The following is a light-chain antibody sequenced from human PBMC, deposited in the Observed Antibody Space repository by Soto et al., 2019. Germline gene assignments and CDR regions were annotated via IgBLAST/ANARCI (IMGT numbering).Light chain of an antibody. CDR1: PSVSIF. V-gene: IGKV3-11*01. Sequence: ETVLTQSPATLSLYPGERATLSCRASPSVSIFLAWYQQKPGQAPRLLMYDASTRATGIPARFSGSGSGTDFTLTISSLEPEDSAVYYCQQRNNWPWTFGQGTKVEIK. CDR3: QQRNNWPWT. CDR2: DAS. J-gene: IGKJ1*01.